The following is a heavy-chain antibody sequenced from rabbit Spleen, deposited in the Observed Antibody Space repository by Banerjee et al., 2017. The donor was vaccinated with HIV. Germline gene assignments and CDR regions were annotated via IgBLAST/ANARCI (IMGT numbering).Heavy chain of an antibody. D-gene: IGHD8-1*01. J-gene: IGHJ6*01. Sequence: QEQLVESGGGLVQPEGSLALTCKASGFSFSSRYYMCWVRQAPGKGLEWISCIAGGSSAFTYSATWAKGRFTISKTSSTTVTLQMTSLTVADTATYFCARDTGSSFSSYGMDLWGQGTLVTVS. V-gene: IGHV1S45*01. CDR3: ARDTGSSFSSYGMDL. CDR2: IAGGSSAFT. CDR1: GFSFSSRYY.